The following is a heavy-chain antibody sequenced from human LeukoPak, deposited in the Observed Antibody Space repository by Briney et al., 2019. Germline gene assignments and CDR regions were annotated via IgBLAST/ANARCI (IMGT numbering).Heavy chain of an antibody. CDR2: LCTSGNT. D-gene: IGHD3-3*01. J-gene: IGHJ4*02. CDR1: GDSVTNATNY. V-gene: IGHV4-61*02. Sequence: SETLSLTCTVSGDSVTNATNYWSWIRQPAGKGLEWIGRLCTSGNTNYNPSLNGRVTISVDTSKNQFSLKLSSVTAADTAVYYCARDRAGGLRFLEWLSAFDYWGQGTLVTVSS. CDR3: ARDRAGGLRFLEWLSAFDY.